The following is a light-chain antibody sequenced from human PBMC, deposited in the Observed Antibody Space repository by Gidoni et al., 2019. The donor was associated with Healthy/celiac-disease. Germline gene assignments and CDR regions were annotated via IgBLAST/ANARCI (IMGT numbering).Light chain of an antibody. J-gene: IGKJ2*01. CDR2: LGS. V-gene: IGKV2-28*01. CDR1: QSLLHSHGYNY. Sequence: IVMTQSPLSLLVTPGEPASIPCRSSQSLLHSHGYNYWDWYRQKPGQSPQLLIYLGSNRASGVPDRFSGSGSGTDFTLKISRVEAEDVGVYYCMQALQTPRTFGQGTKLEIK. CDR3: MQALQTPRT.